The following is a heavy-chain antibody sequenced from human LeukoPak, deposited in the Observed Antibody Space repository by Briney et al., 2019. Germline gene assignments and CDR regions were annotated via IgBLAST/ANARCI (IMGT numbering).Heavy chain of an antibody. V-gene: IGHV3-74*01. CDR3: ARASCCSGGYYMDV. D-gene: IGHD2-15*01. J-gene: IGHJ6*03. CDR2: INSDGSST. Sequence: GGSLRLSCAASGFTFSSYWMHWVRQAPGKGLVWVSRINSDGSSTSYADSVKGRFTISRDNAKNTLYLQMNSLRAEDTAVYYCARASCCSGGYYMDVWGKGTSVTISS. CDR1: GFTFSSYW.